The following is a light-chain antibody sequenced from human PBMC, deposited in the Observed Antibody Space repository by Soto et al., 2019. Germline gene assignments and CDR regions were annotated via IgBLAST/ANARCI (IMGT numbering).Light chain of an antibody. Sequence: EIFLTNSPGTLSLSPGDRATPSCRASQSICSTYLTWYHQRPGQAPRLVMYDASRSATGIPDRFSGSGSGTYFSLTIIRLEPEDVAVYYCQHYDSSEWTCDLGTQVEI. CDR3: QHYDSSEWT. J-gene: IGKJ1*01. CDR1: QSICSTY. V-gene: IGKV3-20*01. CDR2: DAS.